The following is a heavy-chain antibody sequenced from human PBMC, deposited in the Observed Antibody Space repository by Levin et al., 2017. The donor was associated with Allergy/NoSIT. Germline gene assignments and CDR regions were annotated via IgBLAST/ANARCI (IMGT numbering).Heavy chain of an antibody. V-gene: IGHV3-30*04. Sequence: SCAASGLNFSMSIMHWVRQAPGKGLEWVSALSYDGFSEYYADSVKGRFTISRDDSKNIVFLKLDRLTIEDTALYYCAREGFNSGHCGGFDVWGQGTMVTVSS. CDR2: LSYDGFSE. D-gene: IGHD2-21*01. CDR1: GLNFSMSI. J-gene: IGHJ3*01. CDR3: AREGFNSGHCGGFDV.